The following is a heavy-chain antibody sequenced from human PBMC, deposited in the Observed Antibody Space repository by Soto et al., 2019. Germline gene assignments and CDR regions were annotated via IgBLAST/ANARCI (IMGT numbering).Heavy chain of an antibody. CDR3: ARGRYCLTGRCFPNWFES. Sequence: PSETLSLTCSVSRDSISNLDYFWAWIRQPPGQALEYIGYIYKRAITYYNPSFESRVAISVDTSKGQFSLNVTSVTAADTAVYFCARGRYCLTGRCFPNWFESWGQGALVTVSS. J-gene: IGHJ5*01. CDR2: IYKRAIT. CDR1: RDSISNLDYF. D-gene: IGHD7-27*01. V-gene: IGHV4-30-4*01.